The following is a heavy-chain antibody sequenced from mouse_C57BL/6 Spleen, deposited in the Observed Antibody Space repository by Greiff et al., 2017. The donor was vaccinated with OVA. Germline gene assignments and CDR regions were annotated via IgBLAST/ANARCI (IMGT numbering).Heavy chain of an antibody. D-gene: IGHD2-5*01. CDR1: GFTFSDYG. J-gene: IGHJ4*01. V-gene: IGHV5-17*01. Sequence: EVKVVESGGGLVKPGGSLKLSCAASGFTFSDYGMHWVRQAPEKGLEWVAYISSGSSTIYYADTVKGRFTISRDNAKNTLYLQMTSLRSEDTTMYYCARSNWAMDYWGQGTSVTVSS. CDR2: ISSGSSTI. CDR3: ARSNWAMDY.